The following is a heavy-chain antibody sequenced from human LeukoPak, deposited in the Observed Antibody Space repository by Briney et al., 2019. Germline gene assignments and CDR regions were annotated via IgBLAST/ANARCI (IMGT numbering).Heavy chain of an antibody. Sequence: GASVKVSCKASGYTFTGYYMHWARQTPGQGLEWMGWINPNSGGTNYAQKFQGRVTMTRDTSISTAYMELSRLRSDDTAVYYCAREYCSSTSCPVGWFDPWGQGTLVTVSS. CDR1: GYTFTGYY. CDR3: AREYCSSTSCPVGWFDP. CDR2: INPNSGGT. D-gene: IGHD2-2*01. J-gene: IGHJ5*02. V-gene: IGHV1-2*02.